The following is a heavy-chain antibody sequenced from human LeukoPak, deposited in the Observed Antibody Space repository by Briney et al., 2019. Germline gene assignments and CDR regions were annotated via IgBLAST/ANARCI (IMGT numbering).Heavy chain of an antibody. CDR2: INSRGSSI. CDR3: ARDHPRHLTARYYYDSSGYFDY. Sequence: PGGSLRLSCTASGFTFSDHYMSWIRQAPGKGLEWLSYINSRGSSIYYEDSVKGRFTISRDNAKNSLYLQMNSLRAEDTAVYYCARDHPRHLTARYYYDSSGYFDYWGQGTLVTVSS. J-gene: IGHJ4*02. D-gene: IGHD3-22*01. CDR1: GFTFSDHY. V-gene: IGHV3-11*04.